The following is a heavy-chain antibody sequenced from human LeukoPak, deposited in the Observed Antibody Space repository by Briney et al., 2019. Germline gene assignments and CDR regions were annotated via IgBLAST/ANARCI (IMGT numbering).Heavy chain of an antibody. V-gene: IGHV4-34*01. CDR1: GFDFSTSW. CDR2: INHSGST. Sequence: NAGGSLTLSCAASGFDFSTSWMGWVRQAPGKGLEWIGEINHSGSTNYNPSLKSRVTISVDTSKNQFSLKLSSVTAADTAVYYCARTSRRNQLLSYGMDVWGKGTTVTVSS. J-gene: IGHJ6*04. D-gene: IGHD2-2*01. CDR3: ARTSRRNQLLSYGMDV.